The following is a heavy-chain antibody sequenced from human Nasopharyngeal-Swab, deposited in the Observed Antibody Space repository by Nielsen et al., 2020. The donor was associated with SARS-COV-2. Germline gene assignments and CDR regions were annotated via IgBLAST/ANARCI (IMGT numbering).Heavy chain of an antibody. D-gene: IGHD4-23*01. CDR2: IKQDGSEK. CDR1: GFTFSSYW. CDR3: ARTRLYGGNSGVLDY. Sequence: GGSLRLSCAASGFTFSSYWMSWVRQAPGKGLEWVANIKQDGSEKYYVDSVKGRFTISRDNAKNSLYLQMNSLRAEDTAVYYCARTRLYGGNSGVLDYWGQGTLVTVSS. V-gene: IGHV3-7*01. J-gene: IGHJ4*02.